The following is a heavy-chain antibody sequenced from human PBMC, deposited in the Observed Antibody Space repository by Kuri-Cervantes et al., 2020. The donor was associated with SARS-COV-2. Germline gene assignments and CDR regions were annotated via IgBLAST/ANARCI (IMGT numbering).Heavy chain of an antibody. CDR3: AGEQWLGPFDY. CDR1: GGSISSSSYY. J-gene: IGHJ4*02. D-gene: IGHD6-19*01. CDR2: IYYSGST. Sequence: SETLSLTCTVSGGSISSSSYYWSWIRQPPGKGLEWIGYIYYSGSTNYNPSLKSRVTISVDTSKNQFSLKLSSVTAADTAVYYCAGEQWLGPFDYWGQGTLVTVSS. V-gene: IGHV4-61*01.